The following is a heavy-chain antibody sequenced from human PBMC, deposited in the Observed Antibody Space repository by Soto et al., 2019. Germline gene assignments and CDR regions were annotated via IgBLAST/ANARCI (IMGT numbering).Heavy chain of an antibody. CDR1: GFIFSSYG. J-gene: IGHJ4*02. CDR3: AKDTYYYDSSGYYVFDN. V-gene: IGHV3-30*18. CDR2: ISYDGCNK. D-gene: IGHD3-22*01. Sequence: QVQLVESGGGVVQPGRSLRLSCAASGFIFSSYGMHWVRQAPGKGLEWVAGISYDGCNKYYADSVEGRVTISRDNSKNTVFLQMNSLRAEDTAVYYCAKDTYYYDSSGYYVFDNWGQGTLVTVSS.